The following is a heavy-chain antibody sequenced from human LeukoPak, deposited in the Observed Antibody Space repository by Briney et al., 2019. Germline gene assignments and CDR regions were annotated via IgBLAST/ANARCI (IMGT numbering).Heavy chain of an antibody. V-gene: IGHV3-64*01. D-gene: IGHD1-26*01. Sequence: PGGSLRLSCAASGFTFSIYAMHWVRQAPGKGLEYVSAITSNGDSTFYANSVKGRFTISRDNSKNTLYLQMGSLRAEDTAVYYCARGTSVGITWHYYDWGQGTLVTVAS. CDR3: ARGTSVGITWHYYD. CDR2: ITSNGDST. CDR1: GFTFSIYA. J-gene: IGHJ4*02.